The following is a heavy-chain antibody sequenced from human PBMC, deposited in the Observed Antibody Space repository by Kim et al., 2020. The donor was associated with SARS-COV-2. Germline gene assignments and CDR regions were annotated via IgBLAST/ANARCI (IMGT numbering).Heavy chain of an antibody. CDR2: IKSKTDGGTT. D-gene: IGHD1-1*01. CDR3: TTAGFGWNPAFFDY. Sequence: GGSLRLSCAASGFTFTNAWMSWVRQAPGKGLEWVGRIKSKTDGGTTDYAAPVKGRFTISRDDSKNTLYLQMNSLKTEDTAVYYCTTAGFGWNPAFFDYWGQGTLVTVSS. V-gene: IGHV3-15*01. CDR1: GFTFTNAW. J-gene: IGHJ4*02.